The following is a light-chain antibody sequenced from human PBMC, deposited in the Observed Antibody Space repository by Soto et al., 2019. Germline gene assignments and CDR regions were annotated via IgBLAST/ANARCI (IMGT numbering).Light chain of an antibody. CDR2: GNS. V-gene: IGLV1-40*01. J-gene: IGLJ3*02. CDR1: NSNIGAGYD. CDR3: QSYDSSLSGWV. Sequence: QSVLTQPPSVSGAPGQRVTISCTGYNSNIGAGYDVHWYQQLPGTAPKLLIYGNSNRPSGVPDRFSASKSGTSASLAITGLQAEDAADYYCQSYDSSLSGWVFGGGTKVTVL.